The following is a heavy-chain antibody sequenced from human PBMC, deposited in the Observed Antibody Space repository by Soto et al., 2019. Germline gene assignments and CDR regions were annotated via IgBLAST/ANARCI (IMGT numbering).Heavy chain of an antibody. CDR1: GFTFSSYA. CDR3: AKDQRSRITIFGVVIGQVDY. Sequence: PGGSLRLSCAASGFTFSSYAMSWVRQAPGKGLEWVSAISGSGGSTYYADSVKGRFTISRDNSKNTLYLQMNSLRAEDTAVYYCAKDQRSRITIFGVVIGQVDYWGQGTLVTVAS. CDR2: ISGSGGST. D-gene: IGHD3-3*01. J-gene: IGHJ4*02. V-gene: IGHV3-23*01.